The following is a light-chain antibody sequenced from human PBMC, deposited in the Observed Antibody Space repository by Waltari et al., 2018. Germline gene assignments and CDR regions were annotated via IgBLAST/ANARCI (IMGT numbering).Light chain of an antibody. CDR1: ISNLGSCY. J-gene: IGLJ2*01. V-gene: IGLV1-51*01. CDR3: GTWDTNLRAGV. Sequence: QSVLTQPPSVSATPGQKVTISCSGSISNLGSCYFSWYQQLPGTAPKLLIYYNTERHSGIPDRFSGSKSGTSATLDISGLQTGDEADYYCGTWDTNLRAGVFGGGTKLTVL. CDR2: YNT.